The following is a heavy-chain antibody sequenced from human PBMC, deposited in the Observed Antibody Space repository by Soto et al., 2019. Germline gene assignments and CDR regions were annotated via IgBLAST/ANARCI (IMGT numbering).Heavy chain of an antibody. D-gene: IGHD1-26*01. CDR1: GGTFSSYA. V-gene: IGHV1-69*13. CDR3: ARPPSGSYYSYYGMDV. CDR2: IIPIFGTA. Sequence: ASVKVSCKASGGTFSSYAISWVRQAPGQGLEWMGGIIPIFGTANYAQKFQGRATITADESTSTAYMELSSLRSEDTAVYYCARPPSGSYYSYYGMDVGGKGTRVTVP. J-gene: IGHJ6*04.